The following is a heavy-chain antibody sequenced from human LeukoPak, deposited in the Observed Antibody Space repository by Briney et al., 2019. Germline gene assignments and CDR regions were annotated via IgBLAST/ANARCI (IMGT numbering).Heavy chain of an antibody. J-gene: IGHJ4*02. CDR3: ARRHCSSTSCYDY. Sequence: PSETLSLTCAVSGYSISSGYYWGWIRQPPGKGLGWIGSIYHSGRTYYNPSLKSRVTISVDTSKNQFSLKLSSVTAADTAVYYCARRHCSSTSCYDYWGQGTLVTVSS. CDR1: GYSISSGYY. V-gene: IGHV4-38-2*01. D-gene: IGHD2-2*01. CDR2: IYHSGRT.